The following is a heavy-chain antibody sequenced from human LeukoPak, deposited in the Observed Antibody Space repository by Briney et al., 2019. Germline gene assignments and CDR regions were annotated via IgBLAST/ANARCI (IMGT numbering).Heavy chain of an antibody. J-gene: IGHJ4*02. CDR1: GGSISSYY. CDR3: ARGGGSYIDY. D-gene: IGHD3-16*01. CDR2: IYTSGST. Sequence: PSETLSLTRTVSGGSISSYYWSWIRQPPGQGLEWIGRIYTSGSTNYNPSLKSRVTVSVDTSKNQFSLKLSSVTAADTAMYYCARGGGSYIDYWGQGTLVTVSS. V-gene: IGHV4-4*07.